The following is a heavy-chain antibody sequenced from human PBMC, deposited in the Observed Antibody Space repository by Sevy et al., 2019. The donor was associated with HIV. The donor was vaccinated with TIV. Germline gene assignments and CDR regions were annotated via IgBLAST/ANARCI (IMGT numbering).Heavy chain of an antibody. V-gene: IGHV1-2*02. CDR1: GYTFTGYY. CDR2: INPNSGGT. Sequence: ASVKVSCKASGYTFTGYYMHWVRQAPGQGLEWMGWINPNSGGTNYAQKFQGRVTMTRDTSISTAYMELSRLRSDDTAVYYCARDGGTTGTTLNYYYHYYGMDVWGQGTTVTVSS. CDR3: ARDGGTTGTTLNYYYHYYGMDV. D-gene: IGHD1-1*01. J-gene: IGHJ6*02.